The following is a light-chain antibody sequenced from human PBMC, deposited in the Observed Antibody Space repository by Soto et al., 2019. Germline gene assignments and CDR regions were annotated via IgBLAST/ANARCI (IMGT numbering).Light chain of an antibody. CDR3: QQYDPSRLT. J-gene: IGKJ4*01. V-gene: IGKV3-20*01. CDR2: GAS. Sequence: EIVLTQSPGTLSLSPGERATLSCRASQRVSSSSLAWYQQKPGQAPRLLIYGASSRATGIPDRFSGSGSGKDFSLSISSLEPEDFAVDYCQQYDPSRLTFGGGAKVEIK. CDR1: QRVSSSS.